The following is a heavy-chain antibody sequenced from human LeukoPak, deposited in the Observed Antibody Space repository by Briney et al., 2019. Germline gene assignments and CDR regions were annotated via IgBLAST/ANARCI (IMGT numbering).Heavy chain of an antibody. J-gene: IGHJ4*02. CDR1: GFPFSSYW. CDR2: IIGDGSGT. V-gene: IGHV3-74*01. D-gene: IGHD3-22*01. CDR3: ARVSRESGYYYEEY. Sequence: GGSLRLSCAASGFPFSSYWMHWVRQGPGRGLVWVSRIIGDGSGTNYADSVKGRFTISRDNAKNTLYLQMNSLRAEDTAVYYCARVSRESGYYYEEYWGQGSLVTASS.